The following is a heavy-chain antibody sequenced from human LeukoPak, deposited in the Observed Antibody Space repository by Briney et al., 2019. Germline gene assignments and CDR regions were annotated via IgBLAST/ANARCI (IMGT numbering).Heavy chain of an antibody. Sequence: SETLSLTCAVSGGSISSSNWWSWVRQPPGKGLEWIGEIYHSGSTNYNPSLKSRVTISVDKSKHQFSLKLSSVTAADTAVYYCASRYDSDGDWFDPWGQGTLVTVSS. CDR3: ASRYDSDGDWFDP. CDR1: GGSISSSNW. CDR2: IYHSGST. D-gene: IGHD3-16*01. V-gene: IGHV4-4*02. J-gene: IGHJ5*02.